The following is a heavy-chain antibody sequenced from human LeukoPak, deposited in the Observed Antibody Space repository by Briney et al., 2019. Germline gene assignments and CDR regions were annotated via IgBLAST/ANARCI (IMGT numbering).Heavy chain of an antibody. V-gene: IGHV3-15*01. D-gene: IGHD3-10*01. J-gene: IGHJ4*02. Sequence: GGSLRLSCAASGFTFSNAWMSWVRQAPGKGLEWVGRIKSKTDGGTTDYAAPVKGRFTISRDDSKNTLYLQMNSLKTEDTAVYYCTTTYYYGSGSYYNTPYYFDYWGQGTLVTVSS. CDR1: GFTFSNAW. CDR2: IKSKTDGGTT. CDR3: TTTYYYGSGSYYNTPYYFDY.